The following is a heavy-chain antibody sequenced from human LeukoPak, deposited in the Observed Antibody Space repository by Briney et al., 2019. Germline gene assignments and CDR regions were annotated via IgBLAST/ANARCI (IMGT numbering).Heavy chain of an antibody. Sequence: GASVKVSCKASGGTFSSYAISWVRQAPGQGLEWMGGIIPIFGTANYAQKFQGRVTITTDESTSTAYMELSSLRSEDTAVYYCARGIPGYCSCTSCYSPRYYYYMDVWGKGTTVTVSS. V-gene: IGHV1-69*05. J-gene: IGHJ6*03. CDR2: IIPIFGTA. CDR1: GGTFSSYA. D-gene: IGHD2-2*01. CDR3: ARGIPGYCSCTSCYSPRYYYYMDV.